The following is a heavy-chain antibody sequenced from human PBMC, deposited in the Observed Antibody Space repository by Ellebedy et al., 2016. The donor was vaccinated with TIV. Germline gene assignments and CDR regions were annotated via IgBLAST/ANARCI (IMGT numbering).Heavy chain of an antibody. Sequence: GGSLRLSCAASGFSFRSYWMTWVRQAPGKGLEWVANINQDESQKYYVDSVKGRFTISRDNVKNSLYLQVNSLRAEDTAVYYCATDGSYGDYLSPQHAFTIWGQGTMVTVSS. CDR1: GFSFRSYW. J-gene: IGHJ3*02. V-gene: IGHV3-7*01. D-gene: IGHD4-17*01. CDR2: INQDESQK. CDR3: ATDGSYGDYLSPQHAFTI.